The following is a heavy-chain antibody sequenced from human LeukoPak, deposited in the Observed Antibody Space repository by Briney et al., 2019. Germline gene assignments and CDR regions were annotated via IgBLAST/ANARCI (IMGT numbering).Heavy chain of an antibody. CDR1: GYTFTGYY. Sequence: GASVKVSCKASGYTFTGYYMHWVRQAPGQGLEWMGWINPNSGGTNYAQKFQGRVTMTRDTSISTAYMELSSLRSEDTAVYYCARERVYSGSYSYFDYWGQGTLVTVSS. V-gene: IGHV1-2*02. CDR2: INPNSGGT. CDR3: ARERVYSGSYSYFDY. J-gene: IGHJ4*02. D-gene: IGHD1-26*01.